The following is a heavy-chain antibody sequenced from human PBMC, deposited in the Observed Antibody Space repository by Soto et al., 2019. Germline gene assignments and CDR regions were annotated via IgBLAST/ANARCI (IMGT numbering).Heavy chain of an antibody. J-gene: IGHJ5*02. CDR2: IYYSGST. D-gene: IGHD3-22*01. CDR3: ARGGSGDYDSSGHL. Sequence: SETLSLTCTVSGGSVSSGSYYWSWIRQPPGKGLEWIGYIYYSGSTNYNPSLKSRVTISVDASKNQFSLKLSSVTAADTAVYYCARGGSGDYDSSGHLWGQGTLVTVSS. V-gene: IGHV4-61*01. CDR1: GGSVSSGSYY.